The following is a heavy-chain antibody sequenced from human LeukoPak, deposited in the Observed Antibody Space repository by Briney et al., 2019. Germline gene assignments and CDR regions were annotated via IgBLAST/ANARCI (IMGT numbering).Heavy chain of an antibody. CDR2: IKQDGSEK. CDR1: GFTFSSYE. J-gene: IGHJ6*02. D-gene: IGHD1-26*01. Sequence: GGSLRLSCAASGFTFSSYEMNWVRQAPGKGLEWVANIKQDGSEKYYVDSVKGRFTISRDNAKNSLYLQMNSLRAEDTAVYYCARPRNGGATLRYYYGMDVWGQGTTVTVSS. CDR3: ARPRNGGATLRYYYGMDV. V-gene: IGHV3-7*01.